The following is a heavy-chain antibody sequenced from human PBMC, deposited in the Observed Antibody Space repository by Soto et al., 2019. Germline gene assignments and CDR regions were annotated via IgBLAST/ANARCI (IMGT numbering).Heavy chain of an antibody. V-gene: IGHV4-39*01. CDR1: GGSISSSSYY. D-gene: IGHD3-3*01. J-gene: IGHJ6*02. CDR3: ARLYYDFWSGYYTPGGMDV. CDR2: IYYSGST. Sequence: SETLSLTCTVSGGSISSSSYYWGWIRQPPGKGLEWIGSIYYSGSTYYNPSLKSRVTISVDTSKNQFSLKLSSVTAADTAVYYCARLYYDFWSGYYTPGGMDVWGQGTTVTVSS.